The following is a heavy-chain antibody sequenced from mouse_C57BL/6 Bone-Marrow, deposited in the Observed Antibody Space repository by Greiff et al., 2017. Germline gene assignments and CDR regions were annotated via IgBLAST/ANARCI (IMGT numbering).Heavy chain of an antibody. V-gene: IGHV1-81*01. CDR1: GYTFTSYG. CDR3: AITTVVAFSKYFDY. D-gene: IGHD1-1*01. J-gene: IGHJ2*01. Sequence: VQLQQSGAELARPGASVKLSCKASGYTFTSYGISWVKQRTGQGLEWIGEIYPRSGNTYYNEKFQGKATLTADKSSSTAYMELRSLTSEDSAVYFCAITTVVAFSKYFDYWGQGTTLTVSS. CDR2: IYPRSGNT.